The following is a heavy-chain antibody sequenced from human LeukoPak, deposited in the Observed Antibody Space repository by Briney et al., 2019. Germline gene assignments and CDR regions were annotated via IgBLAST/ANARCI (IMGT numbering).Heavy chain of an antibody. V-gene: IGHV6-1*01. D-gene: IGHD3-10*01. CDR2: TYYRSKWYN. Sequence: SQALSLTCAISGDSVSSKSAAWNCIRQSPSRGLEWLGRTYYRSKWYNDYAVSVKSRIAINPDTSKNQFSLQLNSVTPEDTAVYYCAHGLSGKGFNYWGQGTLVTVSS. CDR1: GDSVSSKSAA. CDR3: AHGLSGKGFNY. J-gene: IGHJ4*02.